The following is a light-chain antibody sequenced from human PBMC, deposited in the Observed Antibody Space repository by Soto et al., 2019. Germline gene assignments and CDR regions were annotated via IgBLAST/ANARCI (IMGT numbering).Light chain of an antibody. V-gene: IGKV3-20*01. J-gene: IGKJ1*01. CDR1: QSVSSSY. CDR2: GAS. CDR3: QQYATSWT. Sequence: EIVLTQSPGTLSLSPGERATLSCRASQSVSSSYLAWYEQKPGQAPRLLISGASNRATGIPDRFSGSGSGTDVTLTISRLEPEDFAVYYCQQYATSWTFGQGTKVEIK.